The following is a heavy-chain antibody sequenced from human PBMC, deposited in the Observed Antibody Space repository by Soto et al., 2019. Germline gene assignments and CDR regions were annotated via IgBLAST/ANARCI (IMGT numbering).Heavy chain of an antibody. CDR1: GGSISSSSYY. Sequence: PSETLSLTCTVSGGSISSSSYYWNWIRQPPGKGLEWIGSVYYSGTTYYNPSLKRRVTISVDTYNQFSLKLSSVTAADTAFYYCARRPMVGPLSVNAFEIWGQGTMFTLSS. CDR3: ARRPMVGPLSVNAFEI. J-gene: IGHJ3*02. V-gene: IGHV4-39*01. CDR2: VYYSGTT. D-gene: IGHD3-10*01.